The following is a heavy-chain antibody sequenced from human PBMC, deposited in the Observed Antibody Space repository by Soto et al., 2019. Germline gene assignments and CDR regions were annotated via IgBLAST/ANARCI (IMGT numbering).Heavy chain of an antibody. CDR2: ISSSSSTI. D-gene: IGHD3-22*01. V-gene: IGHV3-48*01. J-gene: IGHJ4*02. CDR3: GRGDDSSVYYYDGLNYLDS. CDR1: GFTFSSYS. Sequence: GGSLRLSCAASGFTFSSYSMNWVRQAPGKGLEWVSYISSSSSTIYYADSVKGRFTISRDNAKNSLYLQMNSLRAEDTAVYYWGRGDDSSVYYYDGLNYLDSGGQ.